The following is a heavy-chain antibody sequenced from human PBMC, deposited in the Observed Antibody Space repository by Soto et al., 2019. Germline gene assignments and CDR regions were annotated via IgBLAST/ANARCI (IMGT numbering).Heavy chain of an antibody. V-gene: IGHV1-18*01. CDR3: ARGPVAGSDF. J-gene: IGHJ4*02. D-gene: IGHD6-19*01. CDR2: ISPFSGET. CDR1: GYPFTSYG. Sequence: GASVKVSCKASGYPFTSYGIVWVRQAPGHGLEWMGWISPFSGETRYTEKFHDRLTLTTDTSTKTAYMDLRNLTFDDTAIYFCARGPVAGSDFWGQGTLVTVSS.